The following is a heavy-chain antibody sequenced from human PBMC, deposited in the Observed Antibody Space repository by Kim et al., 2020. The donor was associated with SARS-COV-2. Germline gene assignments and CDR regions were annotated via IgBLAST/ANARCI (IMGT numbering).Heavy chain of an antibody. CDR1: GFTFSDYY. V-gene: IGHV3-11*01. J-gene: IGHJ1*01. CDR3: ARDSGRPPAIEWVYD. CDR2: ISGSGASV. Sequence: GGSLRLSCAASGFTFSDYYMNWVRQVPGKGLEWLSFISGSGASVSYADSVKGRFTVTRDNAKNTMYLEMNTLKADDSAIYYCARDSGRPPAIEWVYDWGQGTRVTVS. D-gene: IGHD1-26*01.